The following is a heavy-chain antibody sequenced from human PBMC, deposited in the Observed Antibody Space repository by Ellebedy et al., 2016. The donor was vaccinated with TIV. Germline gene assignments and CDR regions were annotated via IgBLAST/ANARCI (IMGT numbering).Heavy chain of an antibody. D-gene: IGHD1-14*01. V-gene: IGHV1-46*01. CDR3: AREPTGGGMDV. J-gene: IGHJ6*02. Sequence: ASVKVSCXASGYTFTSYAMHWVRQAPGQGLEWMGIINPSGGSTSYAQKFQGRVTMTRDTSTSTVYMELSSLRSEDTAVYYCAREPTGGGMDVWGQGTTVTVSS. CDR1: GYTFTSYA. CDR2: INPSGGST.